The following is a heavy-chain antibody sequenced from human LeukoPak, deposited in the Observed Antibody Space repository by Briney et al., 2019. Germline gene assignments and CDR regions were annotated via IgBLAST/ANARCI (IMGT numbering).Heavy chain of an antibody. CDR2: IYPGDSDT. CDR1: GYSFTSYW. J-gene: IGHJ4*02. V-gene: IGHV5-51*01. D-gene: IGHD3-3*01. CDR3: ARCDFWSGYQIDY. Sequence: GEPLKISCKGSGYSFTSYWIGWVRQMPGKGLEWKGIIYPGDSDTRYSTSFQGQVTISADKSISTAYLQWSSLKASDTAMYYCARCDFWSGYQIDYWGQGTLVTVSS.